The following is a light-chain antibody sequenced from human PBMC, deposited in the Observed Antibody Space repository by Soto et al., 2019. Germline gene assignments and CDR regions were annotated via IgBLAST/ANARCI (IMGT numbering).Light chain of an antibody. CDR2: KAS. Sequence: DIQMTQSPSTLSASVGDRGTITCRASQSISSWFAWYHQKPGTAPTLLIYKASTFQSGVPSRFSGSGSGTEFTLPISSLQPDDSATYYCQQYNDNWTFGQGTKV. CDR1: QSISSW. CDR3: QQYNDNWT. V-gene: IGKV1-5*03. J-gene: IGKJ1*01.